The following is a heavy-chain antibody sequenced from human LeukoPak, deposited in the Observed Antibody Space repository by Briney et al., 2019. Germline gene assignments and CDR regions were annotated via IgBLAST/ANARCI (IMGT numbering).Heavy chain of an antibody. J-gene: IGHJ4*02. Sequence: ASVTVSCKASGYTFTGYYMHWVRQAPGQGREWMGRINPNSGGTNYAQKFQGRVTMTRDTSISTAYMELSGLRSDDTAVYYCARDRSPGYSSGWYDYWGQGTLVTVSS. CDR2: INPNSGGT. D-gene: IGHD6-19*01. CDR1: GYTFTGYY. CDR3: ARDRSPGYSSGWYDY. V-gene: IGHV1-2*06.